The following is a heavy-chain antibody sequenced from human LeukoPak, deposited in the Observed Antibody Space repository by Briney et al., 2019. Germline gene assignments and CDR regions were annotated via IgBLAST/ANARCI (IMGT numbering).Heavy chain of an antibody. CDR1: GDSISSCY. CDR2: MYVSGST. CDR3: ARDMVRGVKAYLSWFDP. Sequence: SETLSLTCTVSGDSISSCYWSWIRQPAGKGLEWIERMYVSGSTNYNPSLKSRVTMSVDTSKNQFSLKMTSVTAADTAFYYCARDMVRGVKAYLSWFDPWGQGILVTVST. J-gene: IGHJ5*02. V-gene: IGHV4-4*07. D-gene: IGHD3-10*01.